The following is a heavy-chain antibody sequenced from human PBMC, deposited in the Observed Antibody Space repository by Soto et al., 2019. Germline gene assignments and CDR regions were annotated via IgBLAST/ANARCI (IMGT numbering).Heavy chain of an antibody. V-gene: IGHV4-59*01. CDR1: GGSISSDY. CDR3: ARATIVLVPAAMVSHWFDP. Sequence: SQTLSLTCTVSGGSISSDYRSWIRHSPGKGPEWIGYVYHSGTTNYNPSLESRVTMSLDTSKNQFSLKLNAVTAADTAVYYCARATIVLVPAAMVSHWFDPWGQGTLVTVS. D-gene: IGHD2-2*01. CDR2: VYHSGTT. J-gene: IGHJ5*02.